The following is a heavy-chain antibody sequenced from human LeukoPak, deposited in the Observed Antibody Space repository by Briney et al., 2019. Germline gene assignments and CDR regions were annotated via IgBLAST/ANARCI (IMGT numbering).Heavy chain of an antibody. V-gene: IGHV4-34*01. D-gene: IGHD5-12*01. Sequence: SETLSLTCAVYGGAFSGYYWSWIRQPPGKGLEWIGEINHSGSTNYNPSLKSRVTISVDTSKNQFSLKLSSVTVADTAVYYCASRIVPSSDFDYWGQGTLVTVSS. J-gene: IGHJ4*02. CDR3: ASRIVPSSDFDY. CDR1: GGAFSGYY. CDR2: INHSGST.